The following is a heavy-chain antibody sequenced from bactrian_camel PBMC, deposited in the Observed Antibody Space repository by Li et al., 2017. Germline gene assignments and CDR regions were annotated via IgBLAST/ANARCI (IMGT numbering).Heavy chain of an antibody. CDR3: AARSSLPEYCSGGGFATDVRFSREFDG. CDR1: DFSKNTKC. Sequence: DVQLVESGGGSVQAGGSLRLSCVVADFSKNTKCMGWFRQAPGKGLEWVSSIYPDGSTHTADSPKGRFTISRDIDKNTVSLEMNSLKSEDTATYYCAARSSLPEYCSGGGFATDVRFSREFDGWGQGTQVTVS. V-gene: IGHV3S10*01. J-gene: IGHJ4*01. D-gene: IGHD2*01. CDR2: IYPDGST.